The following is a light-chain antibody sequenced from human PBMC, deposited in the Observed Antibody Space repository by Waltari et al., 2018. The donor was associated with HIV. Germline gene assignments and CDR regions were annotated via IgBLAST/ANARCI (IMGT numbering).Light chain of an antibody. J-gene: IGKJ2*01. Sequence: LSASVGDRVTITCQASQDISNYLNWYQQKPGKAPKLLIYDASNLETGVPSRFSGSGSGTDFTFTISSLQPEDIATYYCQQYDNLYTFGQGTKLEIK. CDR2: DAS. V-gene: IGKV1-33*01. CDR3: QQYDNLYT. CDR1: QDISNY.